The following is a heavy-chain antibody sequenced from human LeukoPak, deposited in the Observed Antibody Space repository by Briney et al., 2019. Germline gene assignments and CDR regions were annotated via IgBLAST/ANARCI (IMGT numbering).Heavy chain of an antibody. J-gene: IGHJ4*02. CDR2: INPNSGGT. D-gene: IGHD3-22*01. Sequence: ASVKVSCKASGYTFTSYGISWVRQAPGQGLEWMGWINPNSGGTNYAQKFQGRVTMTRDTSISTAYMELSRLRSDDTAVYYCARGEGRYYYDSSGYMYYFDYWGQGTLVTVSS. CDR3: ARGEGRYYYDSSGYMYYFDY. V-gene: IGHV1-2*02. CDR1: GYTFTSYG.